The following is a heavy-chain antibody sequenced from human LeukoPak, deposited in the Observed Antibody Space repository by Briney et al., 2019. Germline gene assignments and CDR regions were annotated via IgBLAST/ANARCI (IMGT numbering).Heavy chain of an antibody. J-gene: IGHJ4*02. V-gene: IGHV3-48*04. D-gene: IGHD3-22*01. CDR1: GFSFGNYS. CDR3: AKANYYDSSGWIGY. CDR2: ISSSSSTI. Sequence: PGGSLRLSCAASGFSFGNYSMNWVRQAPGTGLEWISYISSSSSTIYYADSVKGRFTISRDNAKNSLYLQMNSLRAEDTALYYCAKANYYDSSGWIGYWGQGTLVTVSS.